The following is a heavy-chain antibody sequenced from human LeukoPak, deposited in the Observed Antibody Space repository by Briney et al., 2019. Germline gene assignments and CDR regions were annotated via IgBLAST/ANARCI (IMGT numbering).Heavy chain of an antibody. Sequence: ASVKVSCKASGHIFTKYVVHWVRQARGQRPEWMGWIKAGNGDTKYSQNFQDRLTITRDTSASTIYMELSSRTSEDTALYYCARDDCGDTCYPGGYWGQGTLVTVSS. J-gene: IGHJ4*02. V-gene: IGHV1-3*01. CDR3: ARDDCGDTCYPGGY. CDR1: GHIFTKYV. CDR2: IKAGNGDT. D-gene: IGHD2-21*01.